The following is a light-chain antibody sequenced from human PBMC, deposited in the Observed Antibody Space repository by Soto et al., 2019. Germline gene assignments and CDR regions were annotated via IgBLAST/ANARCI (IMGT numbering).Light chain of an antibody. CDR2: KAS. Sequence: DIPMTQSPSTLSASVGDRVTITCRASQTISSWLAWYQQKPGKAPKLLIYKASTLKSGVPSRFSGSGSGTEFTLTISSLQPDDSATYYCQHYNDYSYTLGPGTRLEIK. J-gene: IGKJ5*01. CDR3: QHYNDYSYT. CDR1: QTISSW. V-gene: IGKV1-5*03.